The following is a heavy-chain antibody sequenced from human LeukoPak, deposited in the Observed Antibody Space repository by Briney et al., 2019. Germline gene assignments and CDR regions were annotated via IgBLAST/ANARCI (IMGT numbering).Heavy chain of an antibody. V-gene: IGHV3-7*01. D-gene: IGHD2-8*02. Sequence: PGGSLRLSCAASGFTFSSYWMTWVRQAPGEGLEWVANIKEDGSEKYYVDSVKGRFTISRDNAKNSLYLQMNSLRAEDTAVYYCVRGLVVDYWGHGSLVSVSS. CDR1: GFTFSSYW. J-gene: IGHJ4*01. CDR3: VRGLVVDY. CDR2: IKEDGSEK.